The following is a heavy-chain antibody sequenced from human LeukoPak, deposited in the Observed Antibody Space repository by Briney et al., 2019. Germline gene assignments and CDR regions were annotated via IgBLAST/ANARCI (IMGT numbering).Heavy chain of an antibody. J-gene: IGHJ6*02. CDR1: GFTFSSYS. CDR2: ISSSGSTI. V-gene: IGHV3-48*04. D-gene: IGHD3-22*01. CDR3: ARDPMILGTYYYYGMDV. Sequence: GGSLRLSCAASGFTFSSYSMNWVRQAPGKGLEWVSYISSSGSTIYYADSVKGRFTISRDNAKNSLYLQMNSLRAEDTAVYYCARDPMILGTYYYYGMDVWGQGTTVTVSS.